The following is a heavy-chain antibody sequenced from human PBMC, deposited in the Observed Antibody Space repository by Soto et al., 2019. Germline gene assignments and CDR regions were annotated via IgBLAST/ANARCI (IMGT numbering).Heavy chain of an antibody. CDR3: ASHRAGYYYYGMDV. CDR2: IYHSGST. V-gene: IGHV4-30-2*01. CDR1: GGSISSGGYS. D-gene: IGHD6-25*01. Sequence: QLQLQESGSGMVKPSQTLSLTCAVSGGSISSGGYSWSWIRQPPGKGLEWIGYIYHSGSTYYNPSLKRRVTISVDRSKNQFSLKLSSVTAADTDVYYCASHRAGYYYYGMDVSGQGTTLTVYS. J-gene: IGHJ6*02.